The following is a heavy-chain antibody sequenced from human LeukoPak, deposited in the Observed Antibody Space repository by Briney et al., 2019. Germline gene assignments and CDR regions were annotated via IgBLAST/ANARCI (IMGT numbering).Heavy chain of an antibody. CDR3: ATDPYYYDSSGYEAFDI. J-gene: IGHJ3*02. V-gene: IGHV1-24*01. D-gene: IGHD3-22*01. Sequence: ASVKVSCKVSGYTLTELSMHWVRQAPGKGLEWMGGFDPEDGETIYAQKFQGRVTITADESTSTAYMELSSLRSEDTAVYYCATDPYYYDSSGYEAFDIWGQGTMVTVSS. CDR2: FDPEDGET. CDR1: GYTLTELS.